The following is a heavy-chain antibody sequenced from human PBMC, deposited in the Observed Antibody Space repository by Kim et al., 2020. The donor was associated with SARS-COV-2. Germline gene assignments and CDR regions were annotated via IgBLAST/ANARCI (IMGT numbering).Heavy chain of an antibody. Sequence: ASVKVSCKTSGYTFIDYDINWLRRAPGQGFEWMGWVNXNSGDTGYAQKFQGRVTMTRDTSTRTFYMELSGLKSEDTGVYYCARGVRTRAAAEFDYWGQGTQVTVSS. V-gene: IGHV1-8*01. D-gene: IGHD6-13*01. CDR2: VNXNSGDT. CDR1: GYTFIDYD. J-gene: IGHJ4*02. CDR3: ARGVRTRAAAEFDY.